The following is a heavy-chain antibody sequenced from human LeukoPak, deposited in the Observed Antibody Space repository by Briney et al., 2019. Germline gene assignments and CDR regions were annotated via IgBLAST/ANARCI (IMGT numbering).Heavy chain of an antibody. J-gene: IGHJ4*02. CDR1: GFTFSTYD. D-gene: IGHD6-19*01. V-gene: IGHV3-23*01. Sequence: GGSLRLSCAASGFTFSTYDMSWVRQAPGKGLEWVSFISATGGAAYFADSVKGRFTISRDNSKNTLYLQMDSLRAEDTAVYYCAKAVAGMNLGYDYWGQGTLVTVSS. CDR3: AKAVAGMNLGYDY. CDR2: ISATGGAA.